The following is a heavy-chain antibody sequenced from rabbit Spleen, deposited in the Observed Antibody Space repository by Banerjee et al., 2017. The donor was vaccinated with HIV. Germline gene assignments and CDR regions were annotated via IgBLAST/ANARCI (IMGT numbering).Heavy chain of an antibody. CDR3: ARGPNNVDRAGLAL. V-gene: IGHV1S45*01. J-gene: IGHJ4*01. Sequence: QEQLVESGGGLVQPEGSLTLTCTASGFSFSSSYYMCWVRQAPGKGLEWIGCIFGGSSGDTGYATWAKGRFTVSKTSSTTVTLQMTSLTAADTATYFCARGPNNVDRAGLALWGQGTLVTVS. CDR1: GFSFSSSYY. D-gene: IGHD3-1*01. CDR2: IFGGSSGDT.